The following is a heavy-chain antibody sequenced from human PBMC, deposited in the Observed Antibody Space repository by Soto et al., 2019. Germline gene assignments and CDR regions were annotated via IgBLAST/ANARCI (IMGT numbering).Heavy chain of an antibody. D-gene: IGHD2-15*01. CDR1: GGSISSSSYY. CDR3: AREVKWSGYFDY. CDR2: IYYSGST. J-gene: IGHJ4*02. V-gene: IGHV4-39*07. Sequence: SETLSLTCTVSGGSISSSSYYWGWIRQPPGKGLEWIGNIYYSGSTNYNPSLKSRVTISVDRSKNQFSLKLSSVTAADTAVYYCAREVKWSGYFDYWGRGTLVTVSS.